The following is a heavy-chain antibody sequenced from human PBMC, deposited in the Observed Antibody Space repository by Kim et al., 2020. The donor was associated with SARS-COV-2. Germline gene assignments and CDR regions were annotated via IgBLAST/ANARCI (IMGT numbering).Heavy chain of an antibody. D-gene: IGHD3-10*01. V-gene: IGHV3-21*01. CDR1: GFTFSSYS. CDR3: ARGRSHRWFGERVKYYFDY. CDR2: ISSSSSYI. J-gene: IGHJ4*02. Sequence: GGSPRLSCAASGFTFSSYSMNWVRQAPGKGLEWVSSISSSSSYIYYADSVKGRFTISRDNAKNSLYLQMNSLRAEDTAVYYCARGRSHRWFGERVKYYFDYWGQGTLVTVSS.